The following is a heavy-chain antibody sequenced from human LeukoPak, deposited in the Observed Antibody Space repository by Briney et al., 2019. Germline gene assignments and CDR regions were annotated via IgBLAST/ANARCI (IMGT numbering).Heavy chain of an antibody. CDR2: ISTYNGDT. CDR1: GYTFNTYG. Sequence: GASVKVSCKASGYTFNTYGISWVRQAPGQGLEWMVWISTYNGDTSYVQNLQGRVTMTTDTSTSTAYMELMSLRSDDTAVYYCLRDAQRPRLTPDYWGQGTLVTVSS. CDR3: LRDAQRPRLTPDY. J-gene: IGHJ4*02. D-gene: IGHD6-25*01. V-gene: IGHV1-18*01.